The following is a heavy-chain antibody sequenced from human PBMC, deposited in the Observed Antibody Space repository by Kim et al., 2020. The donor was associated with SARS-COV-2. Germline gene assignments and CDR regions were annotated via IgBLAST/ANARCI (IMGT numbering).Heavy chain of an antibody. CDR2: MYTTGST. CDR3: AREVTTNWFDP. J-gene: IGHJ5*02. D-gene: IGHD3-3*01. Sequence: SETLSLTCTVSGDSITSYYWSWIRQPAGKGLEWIGRMYTTGSTNFNPSLKSRVTMSVDTSKNQFSLKVTSVTAADTAVYYCAREVTTNWFDPWGQGMLVTVSS. V-gene: IGHV4-4*07. CDR1: GDSITSYY.